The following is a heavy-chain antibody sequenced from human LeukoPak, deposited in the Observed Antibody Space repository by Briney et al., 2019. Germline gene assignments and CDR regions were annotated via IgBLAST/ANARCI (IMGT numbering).Heavy chain of an antibody. CDR1: GFTFTDSD. CDR3: AKRNSGGPYYFDY. CDR2: ITGSGRTT. Sequence: PGGSLRLSCAASGFTFTDSDMIWVRQTPGKGLEWVSGITGSGRTTFYADSVKGRFAISRDNSKNTVSLQMNSLRADDTAIYYCAKRNSGGPYYFDYWGQGTLVTVSS. J-gene: IGHJ4*02. D-gene: IGHD3-10*01. V-gene: IGHV3-23*01.